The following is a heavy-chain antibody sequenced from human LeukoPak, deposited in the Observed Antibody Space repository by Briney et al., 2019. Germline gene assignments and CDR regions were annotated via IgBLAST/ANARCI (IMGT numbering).Heavy chain of an antibody. CDR3: ARAGLTGSKVAFDV. V-gene: IGHV7-4-1*02. J-gene: IGHJ3*01. Sequence: AASVKVSCKASGYTFTDYPMNWVRQAPGQGLEWMGWINTDTGNPTYAQGFTGHYVFSFDTSVSTAYLQIISLKAEDTAVYYCARAGLTGSKVAFDVWGQGTMVTVSS. CDR1: GYTFTDYP. D-gene: IGHD1-20*01. CDR2: INTDTGNP.